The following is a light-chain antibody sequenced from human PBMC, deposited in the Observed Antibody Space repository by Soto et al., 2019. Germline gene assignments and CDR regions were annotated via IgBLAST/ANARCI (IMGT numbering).Light chain of an antibody. J-gene: IGKJ3*01. V-gene: IGKV3-11*01. CDR2: DSY. Sequence: EIVLTQTPATLSLSPGERATLSCRASQSIAGYLHWYQHRPGQAPRLLIYDSYQRATGIPARFSGSGSGTDFTLTISSLEPEDFAVYYCQQRASWPITFGPGTKVDIK. CDR3: QQRASWPIT. CDR1: QSIAGY.